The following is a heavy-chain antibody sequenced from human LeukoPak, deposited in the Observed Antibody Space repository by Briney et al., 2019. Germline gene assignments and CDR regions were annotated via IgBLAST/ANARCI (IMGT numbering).Heavy chain of an antibody. CDR2: IYTSGST. V-gene: IGHV4-4*07. J-gene: IGHJ4*02. Sequence: PSEPLSLTCTVSGGSISSYYWSWLRQPAGKGLEWFGRIYTSGSTNYNPSLKSRVTMSVDTSKNHVSLKLSSVTAADTAVYYCARGGVGATNIDYWGQGTLVTVSS. CDR1: GGSISSYY. D-gene: IGHD1-26*01. CDR3: ARGGVGATNIDY.